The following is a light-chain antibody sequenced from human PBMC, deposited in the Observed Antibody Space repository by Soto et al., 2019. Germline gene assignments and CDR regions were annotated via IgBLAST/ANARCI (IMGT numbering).Light chain of an antibody. CDR1: SSNIGSNT. CDR3: SAWDDSLNGLV. Sequence: QSVLTQPPSASGTPGQRVTISCSGSSSNIGSNTLNWYQQLPGTAPKLLIYNNNQRPSGVPDRFSGSNSGTSASLAISGLQSEDEADYYCSAWDDSLNGLVFGTGTKVTVL. CDR2: NNN. J-gene: IGLJ1*01. V-gene: IGLV1-44*01.